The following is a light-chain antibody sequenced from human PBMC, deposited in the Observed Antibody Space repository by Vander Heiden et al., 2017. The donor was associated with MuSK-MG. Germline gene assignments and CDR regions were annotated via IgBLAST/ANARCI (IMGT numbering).Light chain of an antibody. Sequence: EIVLTQSPGTLSLSPGETATLSCRASQRVSRSYLAWYQQKPGQAPRLLIYGVSSRATGIPDRFSGSGSGTDFSLTISRREPEDVAVYYCHQYGSSPPFTFGQGTKLXIK. CDR2: GVS. CDR1: QRVSRSY. J-gene: IGKJ2*01. V-gene: IGKV3-20*01. CDR3: HQYGSSPPFT.